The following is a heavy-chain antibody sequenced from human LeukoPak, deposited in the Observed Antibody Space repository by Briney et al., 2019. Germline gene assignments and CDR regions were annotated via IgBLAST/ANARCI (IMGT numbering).Heavy chain of an antibody. CDR1: GGSISSSSYY. Sequence: SETLSLTCTVSGGSISSSSYYWGWIRQPPGKGLEWIGSIYYSGSTYYNPSLKSRVTISVDTSKNQFSLKLSSVTAADTAVYYCASRMYYYDSSGSPWDWGQGTLVTVSS. CDR3: ASRMYYYDSSGSPWD. J-gene: IGHJ4*02. V-gene: IGHV4-39*07. D-gene: IGHD3-22*01. CDR2: IYYSGST.